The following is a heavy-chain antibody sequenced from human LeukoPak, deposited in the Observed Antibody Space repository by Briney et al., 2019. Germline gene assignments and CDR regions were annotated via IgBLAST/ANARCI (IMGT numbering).Heavy chain of an antibody. V-gene: IGHV3-23*01. CDR2: FSSSGGST. Sequence: PGGSLRLSCAASGFTFSSYAMIWVRQAPGKGLEWVSTFSSSGGSTYYADSVKGRFTISRDSSKNTLFLQMNSLRAEDTAVYYCAKYCSGGNCYSGLYWGQGTLVTVSS. CDR1: GFTFSSYA. CDR3: AKYCSGGNCYSGLY. J-gene: IGHJ4*02. D-gene: IGHD2-15*01.